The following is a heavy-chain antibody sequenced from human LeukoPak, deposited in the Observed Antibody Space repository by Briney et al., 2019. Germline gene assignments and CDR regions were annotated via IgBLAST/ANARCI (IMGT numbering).Heavy chain of an antibody. V-gene: IGHV3-23*01. J-gene: IGHJ4*02. CDR3: AKDFTAVYYYASSRYPYYFDY. CDR2: ISGSGGST. D-gene: IGHD3-22*01. Sequence: PGGSLRLSCAASGFTFSNYAMSWVRQAPGRGLEWVSVISGSGGSTYYADSVKGRFNVSRDNPRNTMSPEMYTLSAEDTAVYYCAKDFTAVYYYASSRYPYYFDYWGQGTLVTVSS. CDR1: GFTFSNYA.